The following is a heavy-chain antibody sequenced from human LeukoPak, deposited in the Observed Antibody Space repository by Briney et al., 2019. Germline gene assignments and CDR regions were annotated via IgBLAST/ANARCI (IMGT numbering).Heavy chain of an antibody. CDR1: GYTFTGYY. Sequence: GASVKVSCKASGYTFTGYYMHWVRQAPGQGLEWMGWINPNSGGTNYAQKFQGRVTMTRDTSISTAYMELSRLRSDDTAVYYCARATVTTVLLNYYYYYGMDVWGKGTTVTVSS. CDR3: ARATVTTVLLNYYYYYGMDV. CDR2: INPNSGGT. V-gene: IGHV1-2*02. J-gene: IGHJ6*04. D-gene: IGHD4-17*01.